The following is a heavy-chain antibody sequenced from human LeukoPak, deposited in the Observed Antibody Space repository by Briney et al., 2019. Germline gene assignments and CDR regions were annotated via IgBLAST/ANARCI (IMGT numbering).Heavy chain of an antibody. Sequence: SETLSLTCAVYGGSFSGYYWSWIRQPPGKGLEWIGYIYYSGSTNYNPSLKSRVTISVDTSKNQFSLKLSSVTAADTAVYYCAREGGYSGYAAGYYYMDVWGKGTTVTVSS. J-gene: IGHJ6*03. CDR2: IYYSGST. CDR1: GGSFSGYY. D-gene: IGHD5-12*01. V-gene: IGHV4-59*01. CDR3: AREGGYSGYAAGYYYMDV.